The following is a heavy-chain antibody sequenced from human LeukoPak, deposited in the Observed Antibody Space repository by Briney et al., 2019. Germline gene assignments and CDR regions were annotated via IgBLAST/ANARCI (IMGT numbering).Heavy chain of an antibody. CDR2: IYYSGST. J-gene: IGHJ4*02. D-gene: IGHD3-10*01. V-gene: IGHV4-39*01. CDR1: GGSISSSSYY. Sequence: SETLSLTCTVSGGSISSSSYYWGWIRQSPGKGLEWIGSIYYSGSTYYNPSLKSRVTISVDTSKNQFSLKLSSVTAADTAVYYCARHFLSSSAKYGSGSYLYYWGQGTLVTVSS. CDR3: ARHFLSSSAKYGSGSYLYY.